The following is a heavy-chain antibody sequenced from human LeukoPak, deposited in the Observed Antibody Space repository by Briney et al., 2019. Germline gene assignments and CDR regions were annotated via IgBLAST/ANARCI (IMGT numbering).Heavy chain of an antibody. V-gene: IGHV3-64D*06. Sequence: SGGSLRLSCSASGFTFSTYAMHWVRQAPGKGLEYVSAIRINGGSTYYADSVEGRFTISRDNSKNTLYLQMSSLRAEDTAVYYCVKDQNYYGWFDPWGQGTLVTVSS. CDR1: GFTFSTYA. J-gene: IGHJ5*02. D-gene: IGHD3-10*01. CDR3: VKDQNYYGWFDP. CDR2: IRINGGST.